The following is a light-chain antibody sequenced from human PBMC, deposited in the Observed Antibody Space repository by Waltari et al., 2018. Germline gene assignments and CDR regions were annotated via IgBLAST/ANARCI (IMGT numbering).Light chain of an antibody. CDR2: SAS. CDR1: QGISSW. Sequence: DIQITQSPSSGAASVGDRVTITCRASQGISSWLAWYQQKPGSAPKVLIYSASTLQTGVPSRFSGSGSGTDFTLTIDSLQPEDFATYYCQQGNSFPPTFGQGTKVEIK. CDR3: QQGNSFPPT. J-gene: IGKJ1*01. V-gene: IGKV1-12*01.